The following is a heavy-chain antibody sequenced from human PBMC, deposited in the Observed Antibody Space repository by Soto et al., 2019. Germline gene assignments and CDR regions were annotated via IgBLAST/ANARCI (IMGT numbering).Heavy chain of an antibody. V-gene: IGHV3-23*01. CDR2: ISGGGAKT. J-gene: IGHJ4*02. CDR1: GFTFDRYA. CDR3: ARDGYGSGSYYSQSIGC. Sequence: EVQLLESGGRLVQPGGSLRLACAASGFTFDRYAMGWVRQAPGKGLDWVSVISGGGAKTNYADSVQGRFTISRDNSKNTLYLQMNSLRAEDTAVYYCARDGYGSGSYYSQSIGCWGQGNLVTVSS. D-gene: IGHD3-10*01.